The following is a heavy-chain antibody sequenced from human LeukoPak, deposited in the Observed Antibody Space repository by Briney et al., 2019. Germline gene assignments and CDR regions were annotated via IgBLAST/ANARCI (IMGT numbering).Heavy chain of an antibody. CDR2: IKQDGSEK. Sequence: GGSLRLSCAASGFTFSSYWMSWVRQAPGKGLEWVSNIKQDGSEKYYVGSVKGRFAISRDDAKNSLDLQMNSLRAEDTAVYYCARSQQWLPPYYFDCWGQGTLVTVSS. CDR3: ARSQQWLPPYYFDC. J-gene: IGHJ4*02. D-gene: IGHD6-19*01. CDR1: GFTFSSYW. V-gene: IGHV3-7*04.